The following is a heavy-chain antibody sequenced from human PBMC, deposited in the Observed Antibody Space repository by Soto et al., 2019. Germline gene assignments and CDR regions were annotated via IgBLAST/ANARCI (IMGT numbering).Heavy chain of an antibody. CDR1: GGSISSYY. CDR2: IYYSGST. Sequence: PSETLSLTCTVSGGSISSYYWSWIRQPPGKGLEWIGYIYYSGSTNYNPSLKSRVTISVDTSKNQFSLKLSSVTAADTAVYYCARENGSGSYYSHDAFDIWGQGTMVTVSS. CDR3: ARENGSGSYYSHDAFDI. V-gene: IGHV4-59*01. D-gene: IGHD3-10*01. J-gene: IGHJ3*02.